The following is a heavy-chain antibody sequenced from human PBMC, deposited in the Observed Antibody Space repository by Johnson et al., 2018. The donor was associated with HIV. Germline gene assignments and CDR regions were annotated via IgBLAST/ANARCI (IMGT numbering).Heavy chain of an antibody. CDR3: ARGYYDSSGRG. D-gene: IGHD3-22*01. CDR2: IRYDGSNK. J-gene: IGHJ3*01. V-gene: IGHV3-30*02. Sequence: QVQLVESGGGVVQPGGSLRLSCAASGFTFSSYGMHWVRQAPGKGLEWVAFIRYDGSNKYYADSVKGRFTISRDNAKNSLYLQMNSLRAEDTAVYYCARGYYDSSGRGWGQGTMVTVSS. CDR1: GFTFSSYG.